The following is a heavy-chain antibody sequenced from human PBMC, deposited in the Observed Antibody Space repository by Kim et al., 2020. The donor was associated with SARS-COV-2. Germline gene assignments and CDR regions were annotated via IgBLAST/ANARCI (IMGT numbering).Heavy chain of an antibody. CDR2: IRSKAHGGTT. CDR3: TRDLVNYYGSGSYYSNY. CDR1: GFTFGDYA. J-gene: IGHJ4*02. Sequence: GGSLRLSCTASGFTFGDYAMSWFRQAPGKGLEWVGFIRSKAHGGTTEYAASVKGRFTISRDDSKSIAYLQMNSLKTEDTAVYYCTRDLVNYYGSGSYYSNYWGQGTLVTVSS. V-gene: IGHV3-49*03. D-gene: IGHD3-10*01.